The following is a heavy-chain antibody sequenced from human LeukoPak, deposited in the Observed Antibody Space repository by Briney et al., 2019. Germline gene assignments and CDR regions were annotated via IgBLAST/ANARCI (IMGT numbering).Heavy chain of an antibody. CDR1: GFTFSSYW. J-gene: IGHJ5*02. V-gene: IGHV3-74*01. CDR2: IKTDGSRT. D-gene: IGHD5-12*01. Sequence: GWSLRLSCAASGFTFSSYWMHWVRQAPGYWPVSFSRIKTDGSRTSYVDSVKGRFTISRDNAKNTLYLQMNSLRVEDTAVYYCARDSGYDYGWFDPWGQGTLVTVSS. CDR3: ARDSGYDYGWFDP.